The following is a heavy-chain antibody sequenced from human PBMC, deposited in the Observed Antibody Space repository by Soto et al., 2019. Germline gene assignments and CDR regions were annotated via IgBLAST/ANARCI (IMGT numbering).Heavy chain of an antibody. CDR3: ARDLDGRSSSSSNYYYYYGMDV. CDR1: GYTFTGYY. V-gene: IGHV1-2*04. D-gene: IGHD6-6*01. Sequence: ASVKVSCKTAGYTFTGYYMHCLRQAPGQGLEWMGWINPNSGGTNYAQKFQGWVTMTRDTSISTAYMELSRLRSDDTAVYYCARDLDGRSSSSSNYYYYYGMDVWGQGTTVTVSS. CDR2: INPNSGGT. J-gene: IGHJ6*02.